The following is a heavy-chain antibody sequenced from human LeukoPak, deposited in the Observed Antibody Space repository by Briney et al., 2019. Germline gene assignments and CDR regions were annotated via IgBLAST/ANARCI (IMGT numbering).Heavy chain of an antibody. CDR2: IYYSGST. V-gene: IGHV4-31*03. J-gene: IGHJ4*02. Sequence: KPSETLPLTCTVSGGSISSGGYYWSWIRQHPGKGLEWIGYIYYSGSTYYNPSLKSRVTISVDTSKNQFSLKLSSVTAADTAVYYCARTDSGSYLWASGYFDYWGQGTLVTVSS. D-gene: IGHD1-26*01. CDR3: ARTDSGSYLWASGYFDY. CDR1: GGSISSGGYY.